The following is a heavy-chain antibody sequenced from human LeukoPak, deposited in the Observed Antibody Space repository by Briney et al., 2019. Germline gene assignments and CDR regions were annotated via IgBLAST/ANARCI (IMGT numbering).Heavy chain of an antibody. D-gene: IGHD6-6*01. CDR2: ITNNGDSA. V-gene: IGHV3-64*02. CDR3: AKDLHSSSSCY. CDR1: GFSFSSYA. Sequence: GGSLRLSCAASGFSFSSYAMHWVRQAPGRGLEYVSGITNNGDSAYYADSVRGRFTISRDNSKNTLYLQMDSLRAEDTALYYCAKDLHSSSSCYWGQGALVTVSS. J-gene: IGHJ4*02.